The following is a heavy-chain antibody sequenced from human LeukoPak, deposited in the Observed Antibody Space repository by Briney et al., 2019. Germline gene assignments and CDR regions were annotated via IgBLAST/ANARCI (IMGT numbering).Heavy chain of an antibody. D-gene: IGHD2-2*01. J-gene: IGHJ6*03. CDR2: ISSSSSYI. V-gene: IGHV3-21*01. Sequence: GGSLRLSCAASGFTFSSYSMNWVRQAPGKGLEWVSSISSSSSYIYYADSVKGRFTISRDNAKNSLYLQMNSLRAEDTAVYHCARDQRYQLIPRYYYYYMDVWGKGTTVTVSS. CDR1: GFTFSSYS. CDR3: ARDQRYQLIPRYYYYYMDV.